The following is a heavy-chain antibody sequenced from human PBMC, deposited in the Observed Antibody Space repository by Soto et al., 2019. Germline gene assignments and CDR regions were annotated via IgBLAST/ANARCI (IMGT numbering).Heavy chain of an antibody. CDR3: ARRAAGTYYYYGMDV. D-gene: IGHD6-13*01. CDR1: GGTFSSYA. Sequence: VQLLESGGGLVQPGSSVKVSCKASGGTFSSYAISWVRQAPGQGLEWMGGIIPIFGTANYAQKFQGRVTITADESTSTAYMELSSLRSEDTAVYYCARRAAGTYYYYGMDVWGQGTTVTVSS. J-gene: IGHJ6*02. CDR2: IIPIFGTA. V-gene: IGHV1-69*01.